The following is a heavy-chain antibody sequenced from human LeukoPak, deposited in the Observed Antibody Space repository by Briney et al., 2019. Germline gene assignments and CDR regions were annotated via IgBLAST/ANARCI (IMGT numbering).Heavy chain of an antibody. J-gene: IGHJ5*02. Sequence: SETLSLTCTVSGGSISSYYWTWIRQPAGKGLEWIGRIYSSGSTNYNPSLKSRVTMSVDKSQNQFSLKLSSVTAADTAVYYCARARDYYDSSSYPNWFGPWGQGTLVTVSS. CDR1: GGSISSYY. CDR2: IYSSGST. CDR3: ARARDYYDSSSYPNWFGP. D-gene: IGHD3-22*01. V-gene: IGHV4-4*07.